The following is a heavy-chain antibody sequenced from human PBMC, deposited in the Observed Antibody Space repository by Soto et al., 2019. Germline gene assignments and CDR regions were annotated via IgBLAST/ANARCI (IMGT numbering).Heavy chain of an antibody. CDR3: AIGRGRGYYGSGSYHYGMDV. CDR1: GGSFSGYY. CDR2: INHSGST. J-gene: IGHJ6*02. Sequence: PSETLSLTCAVYGGSFSGYYWSWIRQPPGKGLEWIGEINHSGSTNYNPSLKSRVTISVDTSKNQFSLKLSSVTAADTAVYYCAIGRGRGYYGSGSYHYGMDVWGQGTTVTVSS. D-gene: IGHD3-10*01. V-gene: IGHV4-34*01.